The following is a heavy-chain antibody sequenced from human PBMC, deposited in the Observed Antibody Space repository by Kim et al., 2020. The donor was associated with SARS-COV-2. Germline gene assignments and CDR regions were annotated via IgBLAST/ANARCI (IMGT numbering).Heavy chain of an antibody. J-gene: IGHJ5*02. D-gene: IGHD6-13*01. CDR2: IYHRGGS. CDR3: ARGAAAGRGVWFDP. Sequence: SISRGAYYWGWIRQHPGRGLECIAYIYHRGGSYYNPSLKSRVSISVDTSKNQFSLKLNSVTAADTATYYCARGAAAGRGVWFDPWGLGTLAT. CDR1: SISRGAYY. V-gene: IGHV4-31*02.